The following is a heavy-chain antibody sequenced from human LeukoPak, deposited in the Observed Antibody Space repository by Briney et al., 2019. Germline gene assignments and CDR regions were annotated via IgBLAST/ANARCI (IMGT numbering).Heavy chain of an antibody. CDR3: ATDSSGTFRGPFDY. J-gene: IGHJ4*02. V-gene: IGHV3-23*01. Sequence: PGGSLRLSCAASGFTFSSYAMSWVRQAPGKGLEWVSAIRGDGVTTYDADSVKGRFTISRDNSKNTLYLQMNSLRAEDTDVYYCATDSSGTFRGPFDYWGQGTLVTVSS. D-gene: IGHD6-19*01. CDR1: GFTFSSYA. CDR2: IRGDGVTT.